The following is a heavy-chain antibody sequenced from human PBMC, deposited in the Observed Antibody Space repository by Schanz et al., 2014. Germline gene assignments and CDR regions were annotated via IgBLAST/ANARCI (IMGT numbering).Heavy chain of an antibody. CDR2: ISGSGGST. CDR1: GFTFSTYA. D-gene: IGHD2-2*01. Sequence: EVQLLESGGGLVQPGGSLRLSCAASGFTFSTYAMSWVRQAPGKGLEWVSAISGSGGSTYYADSVKGRFTISRDNSKNTLYLQMSSLRADDTAVYYCAKDSTHIDIVLVPTAMDDGGQGTLVTVSS. CDR3: AKDSTHIDIVLVPTAMDD. J-gene: IGHJ4*02. V-gene: IGHV3-23*01.